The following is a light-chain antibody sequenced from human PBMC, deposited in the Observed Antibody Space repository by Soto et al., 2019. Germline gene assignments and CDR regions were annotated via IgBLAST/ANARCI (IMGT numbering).Light chain of an antibody. V-gene: IGKV1-33*01. CDR3: QQYSHLIT. CDR1: QDISNY. J-gene: IGKJ5*01. CDR2: DAS. Sequence: DIQMTQYPSSLSSSLGDRVTITCQASQDISNYLNWYQQKLGKAPKLLIYDASNLETGVPSRFSGSGSGTDFTFTISSLKPEDIATDYCQQYSHLITFGQGTRLEIK.